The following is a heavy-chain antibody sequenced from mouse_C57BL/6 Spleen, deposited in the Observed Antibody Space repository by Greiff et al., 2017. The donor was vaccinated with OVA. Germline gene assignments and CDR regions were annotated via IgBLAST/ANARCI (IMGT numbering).Heavy chain of an antibody. CDR3: AKRGDYAMDY. J-gene: IGHJ4*01. V-gene: IGHV2-5*01. Sequence: VKVVESGPGLVQPSQSLSITCTVSGFSLTSYGVHWVRQSPGKGLEWLGVIWRGGSTDYNAAFMSRLSITKDNSKSQVFFKMNSLQADDTAIYYCAKRGDYAMDYWGQGTSVTVSS. CDR2: IWRGGST. CDR1: GFSLTSYG.